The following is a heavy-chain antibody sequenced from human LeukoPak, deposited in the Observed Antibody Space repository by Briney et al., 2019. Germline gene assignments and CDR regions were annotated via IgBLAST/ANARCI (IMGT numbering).Heavy chain of an antibody. CDR2: ISSSSRYI. CDR3: ARATWDPNYYYYMDV. Sequence: GGSLRLSCSASGFTFSTYSMNWVRQAPGKGLEWVSSISSSSRYIYYADSVKGRFTISRDNAKNSLYLQMNSLRAEDTAVYFCARATWDPNYYYYMDVWGKGTTVTISS. V-gene: IGHV3-21*01. CDR1: GFTFSTYS. J-gene: IGHJ6*03. D-gene: IGHD1-26*01.